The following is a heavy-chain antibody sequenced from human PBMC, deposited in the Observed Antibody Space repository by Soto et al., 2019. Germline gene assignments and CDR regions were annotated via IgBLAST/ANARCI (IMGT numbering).Heavy chain of an antibody. Sequence: QVQLQESGPGLVKPSETLSLTCTVSGGSISSYYWSWIRQPPGKGLEWIGYIYYSGSTNYNPSLRSRVTISEATSKTQCPLRLSSVTGADTAVYYGAKGVVLWFGGLYPAFERGGRGPLVPVP. D-gene: IGHD3-10*01. CDR3: AKGVVLWFGGLYPAFER. J-gene: IGHJ4*02. CDR1: GGSISSYY. CDR2: IYYSGST. V-gene: IGHV4-59*01.